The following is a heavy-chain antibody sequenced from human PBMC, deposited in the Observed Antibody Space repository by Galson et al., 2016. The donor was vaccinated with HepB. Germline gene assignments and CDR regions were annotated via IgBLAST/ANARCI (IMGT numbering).Heavy chain of an antibody. CDR2: ISSDGKSM. CDR1: GFTFSSYG. Sequence: SLRLSCAASGFTFSSYGLHWVRQAPGKGLEFVAAISSDGKSMYSADSVKGRFSISRDNLKSILYLQMSSLRPEDTATYYCVKPDRGPADYWGQGIPVTVSS. J-gene: IGHJ4*02. CDR3: VKPDRGPADY. V-gene: IGHV3-64D*08.